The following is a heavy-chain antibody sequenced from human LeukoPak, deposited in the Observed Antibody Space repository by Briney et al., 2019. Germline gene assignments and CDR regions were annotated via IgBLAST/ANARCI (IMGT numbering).Heavy chain of an antibody. D-gene: IGHD3-22*01. V-gene: IGHV1-69*13. CDR3: ASTDYYDSRGYGGSFAI. CDR2: IIPMFDTP. J-gene: IGHJ3*02. CDR1: GGTFSNYA. Sequence: GASVKVFCKASGGTFSNYAISWVRQAPGQGLEWMGGIIPMFDTPIYAQKFQGRVTITADESTSTVYMELSRLRSEDTAVYFCASTDYYDSRGYGGSFAIWGHGTMVTVSS.